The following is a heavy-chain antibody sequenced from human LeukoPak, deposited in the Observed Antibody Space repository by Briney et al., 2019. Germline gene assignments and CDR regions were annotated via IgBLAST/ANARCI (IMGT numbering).Heavy chain of an antibody. J-gene: IGHJ3*02. D-gene: IGHD3-3*01. CDR2: INPNSGGT. CDR1: GYTFTGYY. V-gene: IGHV1-2*02. Sequence: VASVKVSCKASGYTFTGYYMHWVRQAPGQGLEWMGWINPNSGGTNYAQKFQGRVTMTRDTSISTAYMELSRLRSDDTAVYYCARDAAFGVALDAFDIWGQGTMVTVSS. CDR3: ARDAAFGVALDAFDI.